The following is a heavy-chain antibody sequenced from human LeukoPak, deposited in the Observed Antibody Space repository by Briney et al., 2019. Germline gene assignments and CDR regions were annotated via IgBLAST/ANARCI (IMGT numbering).Heavy chain of an antibody. CDR3: ARGSTSGWPDYFDY. Sequence: GGSLRLSCAASRFTLSSYWMHWVRQAPGKGLVWVSRINGDGSSTPYANSVKGRFTISRDNAKNTLYLQMHSLRADDTAVYYCARGSTSGWPDYFDYWGQGSVVTVSS. CDR2: INGDGSST. CDR1: RFTLSSYW. J-gene: IGHJ4*02. D-gene: IGHD6-19*01. V-gene: IGHV3-74*01.